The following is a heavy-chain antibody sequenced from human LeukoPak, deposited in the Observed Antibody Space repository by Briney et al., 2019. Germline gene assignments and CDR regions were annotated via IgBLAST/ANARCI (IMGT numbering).Heavy chain of an antibody. CDR3: ARHRPDYGDYVAYFDY. Sequence: SETLSLTCTVSGGSISSSSYYWGWIRHPPGRGLEWMGSFYYSGSTYSNPSLKSRLTISVDTSKNQFSLKLSSVTAADTAVYYCARHRPDYGDYVAYFDYWGQGALVTVSS. CDR1: GGSISSSSYY. CDR2: FYYSGST. D-gene: IGHD4-17*01. J-gene: IGHJ4*02. V-gene: IGHV4-39*01.